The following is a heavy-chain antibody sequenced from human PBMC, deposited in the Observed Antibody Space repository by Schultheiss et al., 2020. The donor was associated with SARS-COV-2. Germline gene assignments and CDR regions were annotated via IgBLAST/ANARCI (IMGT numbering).Heavy chain of an antibody. CDR1: GYTLTNYG. V-gene: IGHV1-18*04. CDR3: ARGGGYSYGYGAQDYYYYGMDV. Sequence: ASVKVSCKASGYTLTNYGISWVRQAPRQGLEWMGWISPYSGNTRYAQNLQGRVTITADESTSTAYMELSSLRSEDTAVYYCARGGGYSYGYGAQDYYYYGMDVWGQGTTVTVSS. CDR2: ISPYSGNT. D-gene: IGHD5-18*01. J-gene: IGHJ6*02.